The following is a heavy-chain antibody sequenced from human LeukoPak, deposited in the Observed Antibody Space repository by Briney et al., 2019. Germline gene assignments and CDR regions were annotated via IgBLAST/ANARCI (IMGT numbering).Heavy chain of an antibody. Sequence: RGSLRLSCAASGFTFSSYGMHWVRPAPGKGLEWVAVISYDGSNKYYADSVKGRFTISRDNSENTLNLQMNSLSVEDTAVYYCARDRAVRYFDLWGRGTLVTVSS. CDR1: GFTFSSYG. CDR2: ISYDGSNK. CDR3: ARDRAVRYFDL. V-gene: IGHV3-30*03. J-gene: IGHJ2*01.